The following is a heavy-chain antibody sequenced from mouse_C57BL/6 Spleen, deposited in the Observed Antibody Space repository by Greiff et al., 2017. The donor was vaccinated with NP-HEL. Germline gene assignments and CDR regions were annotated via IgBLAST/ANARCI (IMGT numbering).Heavy chain of an antibody. CDR1: GYTFTSYW. V-gene: IGHV1-52*01. CDR3: ARYPYYSNYRYFDV. D-gene: IGHD2-5*01. CDR2: IDPSDSET. Sequence: QVQLKQPGAELVRPGSSVKLSCKASGYTFTSYWMHWVKQRPIQGLEWIGNIDPSDSETHYNQKFKDKATLPVDKSSSTAYMQLSSLTSEDSAVYYCARYPYYSNYRYFDVWGTGTTVTVSS. J-gene: IGHJ1*03.